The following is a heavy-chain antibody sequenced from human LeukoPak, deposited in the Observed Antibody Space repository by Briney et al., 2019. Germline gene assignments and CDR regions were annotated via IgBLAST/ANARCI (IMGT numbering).Heavy chain of an antibody. V-gene: IGHV3-7*01. D-gene: IGHD3-16*01. CDR3: ARGGKLHPQSPY. CDR2: INQDGREK. J-gene: IGHJ4*02. Sequence: GGSLRLSCAASGFTFSTYAMSWVRQAPGKGLEWVANINQDGREKYYADSVKGRFTISRDNGKNSLYLQMNSLGAEDTAVYYCARGGKLHPQSPYWGQGTLVTVSS. CDR1: GFTFSTYA.